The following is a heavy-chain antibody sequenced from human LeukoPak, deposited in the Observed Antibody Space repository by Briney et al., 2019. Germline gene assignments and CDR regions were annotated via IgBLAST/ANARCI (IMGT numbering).Heavy chain of an antibody. D-gene: IGHD2-2*01. J-gene: IGHJ4*02. Sequence: GGSLRLSCAASGFTFSSYGMHWVRQAPGKGLEWVAVISYDGSNKYYADSVKGRFTISRDNSKNTLYLQTNSLRAEDTAVYYCAKDAGPDIVVVPAALDYWGQGTLVTVSS. CDR3: AKDAGPDIVVVPAALDY. V-gene: IGHV3-30*18. CDR2: ISYDGSNK. CDR1: GFTFSSYG.